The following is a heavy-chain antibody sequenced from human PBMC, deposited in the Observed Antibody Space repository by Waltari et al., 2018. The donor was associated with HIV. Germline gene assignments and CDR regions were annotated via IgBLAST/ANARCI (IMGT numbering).Heavy chain of an antibody. D-gene: IGHD2-2*01. Sequence: EVQLVESGGGLMQPGGSLRLSCVASGVTFSSYWMHWVGEAPGKGLVCVSRINSDGSSTTYADSVRGRFTISRDNAKNTLYLQMNSLGAEDTAEYFCARGGYCSSAGCYASRYYFIMDVWGQGTTVTVSS. V-gene: IGHV3-74*01. CDR2: INSDGSST. CDR3: ARGGYCSSAGCYASRYYFIMDV. CDR1: GVTFSSYW. J-gene: IGHJ6*02.